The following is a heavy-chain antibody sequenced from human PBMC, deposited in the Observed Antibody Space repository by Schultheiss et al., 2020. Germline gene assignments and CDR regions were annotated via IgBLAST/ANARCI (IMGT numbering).Heavy chain of an antibody. CDR3: AKVPVAKAVAALAPLDY. J-gene: IGHJ4*02. Sequence: GGSLRLSCEASGFTFTTYAMNWVRQAPGKGLEWVSGITGSGESTYYADSVKGRFTISRDKSKNTLYLQMNSLRAEDTAVYYCAKVPVAKAVAALAPLDYWGQGTLVTVSS. V-gene: IGHV3-23*01. CDR1: GFTFTTYA. CDR2: ITGSGEST. D-gene: IGHD6-19*01.